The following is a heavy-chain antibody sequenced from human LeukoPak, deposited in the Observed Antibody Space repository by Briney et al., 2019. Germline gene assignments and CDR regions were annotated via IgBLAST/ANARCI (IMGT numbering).Heavy chain of an antibody. V-gene: IGHV3-7*01. CDR3: ARDAVDTANAV. D-gene: IGHD5-18*01. Sequence: GGSLRLSCAASGFTFSMYWMSWVRQAPGKGPEWVANIKVDGSEIYYVDSVKGRFTISRDNAKNTLYLQMNSLRAEDTAVYYCARDAVDTANAVWGQGTTVTVSS. J-gene: IGHJ6*02. CDR2: IKVDGSEI. CDR1: GFTFSMYW.